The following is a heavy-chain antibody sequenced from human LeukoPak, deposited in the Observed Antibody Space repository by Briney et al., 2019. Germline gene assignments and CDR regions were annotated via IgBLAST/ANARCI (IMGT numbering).Heavy chain of an antibody. CDR1: GFTLDDYA. J-gene: IGHJ4*02. CDR3: AKDIAGIAAAGQDC. V-gene: IGHV3-9*01. Sequence: PGGSLRLSCAASGFTLDDYAMHWVRQAPGKGLEWVSGISRNSGSIGYADSVKGRFTISRDNAKNSLYLQMNSLRAEDTALYYCAKDIAGIAAAGQDCWGQGTLVTVSS. CDR2: ISRNSGSI. D-gene: IGHD6-13*01.